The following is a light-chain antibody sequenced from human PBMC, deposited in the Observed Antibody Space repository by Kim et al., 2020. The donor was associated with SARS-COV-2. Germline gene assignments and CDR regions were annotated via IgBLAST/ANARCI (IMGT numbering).Light chain of an antibody. CDR1: QSFSSSQ. V-gene: IGKV3-20*01. CDR2: GAS. CDR3: QQYGSSPFN. J-gene: IGKJ2*01. Sequence: EVVLTQPQGTLSLSPGERATLACRASQSFSSSQLAWYQKKPGQAPRLLIYGASSRATGVPDRFSGSGSGIDFTLTIMRLEPEDFAVYYWQQYGSSPFNLGPGTKLEI.